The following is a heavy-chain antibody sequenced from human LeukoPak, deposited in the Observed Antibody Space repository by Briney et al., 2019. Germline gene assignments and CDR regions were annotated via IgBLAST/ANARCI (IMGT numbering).Heavy chain of an antibody. CDR3: AKGVEYYDILTGYWDYFDY. CDR1: GFTFSSYA. CDR2: ISGSGGST. V-gene: IGHV3-23*01. J-gene: IGHJ4*02. D-gene: IGHD3-9*01. Sequence: PGGSLRLSCAASGFTFSSYAMSWVRQAPGKGLEWVSAISGSGGSTYYADSVKGRFTISRDNSKNTLYPQMNSLRAEDTAVYYCAKGVEYYDILTGYWDYFDYWGQGTLVTVSS.